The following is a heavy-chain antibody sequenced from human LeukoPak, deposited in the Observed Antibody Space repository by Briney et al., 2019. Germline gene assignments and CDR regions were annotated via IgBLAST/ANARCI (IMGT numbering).Heavy chain of an antibody. CDR1: GGSISSSNYY. J-gene: IGHJ4*02. Sequence: PSETLSLTCTVSGGSISSSNYYWAWIRQPPGKGLEWIGSIYYSGSTFYNPSLKSRVTISVDTSKNQFSLRVSSVTAADTAVYYCAPGRLGRYDYWGPGTLVIVSS. V-gene: IGHV4-39*01. CDR3: APGRLGRYDY. CDR2: IYYSGST. D-gene: IGHD3-9*01.